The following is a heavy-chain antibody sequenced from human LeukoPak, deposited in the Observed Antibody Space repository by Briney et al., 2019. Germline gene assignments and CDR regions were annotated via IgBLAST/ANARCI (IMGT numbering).Heavy chain of an antibody. V-gene: IGHV3-48*01. CDR2: ISSSSTTI. J-gene: IGHJ2*01. CDR3: ARRSGHYYWYFDL. CDR1: GFTFSSYS. Sequence: GGSLRLSCAASGFTFSSYSMTWVRQAPGKGLEWVSYISSSSTTIYYADSLNGRFNISRDNAKNSLYLQMNSMRAENTAVYYCARRSGHYYWYFDLWGRGTLVTVSS. D-gene: IGHD6-25*01.